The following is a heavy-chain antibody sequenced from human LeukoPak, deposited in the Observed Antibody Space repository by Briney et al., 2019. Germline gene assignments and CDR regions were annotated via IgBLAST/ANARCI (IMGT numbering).Heavy chain of an antibody. V-gene: IGHV4-31*03. CDR3: ARDNRSGWFGEYYFDY. CDR1: GGSISSGGYY. J-gene: IGHJ4*02. CDR2: IYYSGST. Sequence: SETLSLTCTVSGGSISSGGYYWRWIRQHPGKGLEWIGYIYYSGSTYYNPSLKSRVTISVDTSKNQFSLKLSSVTAADTAVYYCARDNRSGWFGEYYFDYWGQGTLVTVSS. D-gene: IGHD3-10*01.